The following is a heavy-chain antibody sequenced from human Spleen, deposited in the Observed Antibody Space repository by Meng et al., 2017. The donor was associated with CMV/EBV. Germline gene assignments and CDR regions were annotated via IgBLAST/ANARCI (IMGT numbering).Heavy chain of an antibody. CDR1: GYTFTGYY. V-gene: IGHV1-2*02. Sequence: ASVKVSCKASGYTFTGYYMHWVRQAPGQGLEWMGWINPNSGGTNYAQKFQGRVTMTRDTSISTAYMELSRLRCDDTAVYYCARGTYYYDSSGYYKMDYWGQGTLVTVSS. CDR3: ARGTYYYDSSGYYKMDY. J-gene: IGHJ4*02. D-gene: IGHD3-22*01. CDR2: INPNSGGT.